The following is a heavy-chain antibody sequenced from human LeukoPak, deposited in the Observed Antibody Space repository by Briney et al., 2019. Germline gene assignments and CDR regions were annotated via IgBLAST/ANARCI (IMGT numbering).Heavy chain of an antibody. CDR2: VYYSGST. Sequence: SETLSLTCTVSGGSISSSSYYWGWIRQPPGKGLEWIGSVYYSGSTYYNPSLKSRVTISVDTSKNQFSLKLSSVTAADTAVYYCARLALQEVGATQTYYLDYWGQGTLVTVSS. D-gene: IGHD1-26*01. CDR3: ARLALQEVGATQTYYLDY. J-gene: IGHJ4*02. V-gene: IGHV4-39*07. CDR1: GGSISSSSYY.